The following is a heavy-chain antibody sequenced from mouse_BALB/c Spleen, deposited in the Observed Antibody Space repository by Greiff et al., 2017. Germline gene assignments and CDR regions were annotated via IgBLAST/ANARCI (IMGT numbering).Heavy chain of an antibody. CDR2: ISSGGSYT. CDR1: GFTFSSYG. CDR3: AEGSGAY. J-gene: IGHJ3*01. V-gene: IGHV5-6*01. Sequence: EVHLVESGGDLVKPGGSLKLSCAASGFTFSSYGMSWVRQTPDKRLEWVATISSGGSYTYYPDSVKGRFTISRDNAKNTLYLQMSSLKSEDTAMYYCAEGSGAYWGQGTLVTVSA.